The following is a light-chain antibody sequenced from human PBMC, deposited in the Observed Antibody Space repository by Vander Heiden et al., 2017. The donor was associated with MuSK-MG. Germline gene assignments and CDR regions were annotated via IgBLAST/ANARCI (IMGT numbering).Light chain of an antibody. Sequence: MTQSPSFLSASVGDRVTITCQASQDIINYLNWYQQKPGKAPKLLIFDASNLEDGVPSRFSGSGSGTDFTFAISSLRPEDIATYYCQQYDIVPLTFGGGTKVEIK. J-gene: IGKJ4*01. V-gene: IGKV1-33*01. CDR3: QQYDIVPLT. CDR2: DAS. CDR1: QDIINY.